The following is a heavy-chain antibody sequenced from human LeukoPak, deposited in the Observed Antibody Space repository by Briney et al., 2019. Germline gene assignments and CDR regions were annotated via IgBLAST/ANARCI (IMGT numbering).Heavy chain of an antibody. CDR2: LIPISSTT. V-gene: IGHV1-69*13. D-gene: IGHD1-26*01. Sequence: ASVNVSCKASGGTFSTSAISWVRQAPGQGLEWMGGLIPISSTTISAQKFQGRVTISADESTRTAYMELSTLRSEDTAVYYCAMGIGNWFDPWGQGTLVTVSS. CDR1: GGTFSTSA. CDR3: AMGIGNWFDP. J-gene: IGHJ5*02.